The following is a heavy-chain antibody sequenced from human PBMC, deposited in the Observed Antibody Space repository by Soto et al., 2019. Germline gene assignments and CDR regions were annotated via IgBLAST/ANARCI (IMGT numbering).Heavy chain of an antibody. V-gene: IGHV4-39*01. Sequence: SETLSLTCTVSGGSISSSSYYWGWIRQPPGKGLEWIGSIYYSGSTYYNPSLKSRVTISVDTSKNQFSPKLSSVTAADTAVYYCASQHRYVGATMVFDYWGQGTLVTVSS. D-gene: IGHD1-26*01. CDR3: ASQHRYVGATMVFDY. J-gene: IGHJ4*02. CDR1: GGSISSSSYY. CDR2: IYYSGST.